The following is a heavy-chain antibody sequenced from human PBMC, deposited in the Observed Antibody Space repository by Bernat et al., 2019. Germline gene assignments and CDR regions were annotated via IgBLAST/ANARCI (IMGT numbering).Heavy chain of an antibody. D-gene: IGHD6-13*01. Sequence: QVHLVESGGGVVQPGRSLRLSCAASGFTFSSYGIHWVRQAPGKGLEWVAFISFDGTNKYYADSVKGRFTISRDNSKNTLYLQMNSLRAEDTAVYYCAKDGVYWYGSDYCYYGMDVWGQGTTVTVSS. V-gene: IGHV3-30*18. CDR1: GFTFSSYG. J-gene: IGHJ6*02. CDR3: AKDGVYWYGSDYCYYGMDV. CDR2: ISFDGTNK.